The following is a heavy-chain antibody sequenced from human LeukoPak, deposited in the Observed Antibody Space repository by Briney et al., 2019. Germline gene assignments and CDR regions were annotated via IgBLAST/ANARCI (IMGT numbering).Heavy chain of an antibody. CDR3: ARATVGAPLFRPTTNYYYYGMDV. Sequence: PSETLSLTCAVYGGSFSGYYWSWIRQHPGKGLEWIGYIYYSGSTYYNPSLKSRVTISVDTSKNQFSLKLSSVTAADTAVYYCARATVGAPLFRPTTNYYYYGMDVWGQGTTVTVSS. D-gene: IGHD3-9*01. CDR2: IYYSGST. J-gene: IGHJ6*02. CDR1: GGSFSGYY. V-gene: IGHV4-31*11.